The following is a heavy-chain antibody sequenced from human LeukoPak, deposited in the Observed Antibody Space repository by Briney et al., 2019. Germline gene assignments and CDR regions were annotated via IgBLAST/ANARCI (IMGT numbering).Heavy chain of an antibody. Sequence: SETLSLTRTVSGDSITSYFWSWIRQPPGKGLEWIGYVFYIGSTNYNPSLKSRVTLSVDTSKNQFSLNLRSVTAADTAVYYCARGPFRDSSSWYYFDYWGQGTLVTVSS. CDR3: ARGPFRDSSSWYYFDY. J-gene: IGHJ4*02. CDR1: GDSITSYF. CDR2: VFYIGST. V-gene: IGHV4-59*01. D-gene: IGHD6-13*01.